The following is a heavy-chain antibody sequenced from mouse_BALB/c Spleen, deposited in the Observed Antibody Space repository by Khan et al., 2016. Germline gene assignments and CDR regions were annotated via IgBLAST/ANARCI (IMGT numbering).Heavy chain of an antibody. CDR3: ARHYYGSSYYFDY. CDR2: ISSGGGST. V-gene: IGHV5-12-1*01. CDR1: GFAFSSYD. J-gene: IGHJ2*01. D-gene: IGHD1-1*01. Sequence: EVELVESGGGLVKPGGSLKLSCAASGFAFSSYDMSWVRQTPEKRLEWVAYISSGGGSTYYPDTVKGRFTISRDNAKNTLYLQRSSLKAEDTAMYYCARHYYGSSYYFDYWGQGTTLTVSS.